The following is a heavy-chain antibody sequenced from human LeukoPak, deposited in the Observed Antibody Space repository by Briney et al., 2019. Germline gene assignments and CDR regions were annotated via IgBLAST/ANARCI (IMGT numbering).Heavy chain of an antibody. Sequence: GSLRLSCAASGFTFSSYAMSWVRQPPGKGLEWIGYIYYSGSTYYNPSLKSRVTISVDTSKNQFSLKLSSVTAADTAVYYCARGYCSSTSCYTSWFDPWGQGTLVTVSS. V-gene: IGHV4-59*12. CDR1: GFTFSSYA. D-gene: IGHD2-2*02. J-gene: IGHJ5*02. CDR2: IYYSGST. CDR3: ARGYCSSTSCYTSWFDP.